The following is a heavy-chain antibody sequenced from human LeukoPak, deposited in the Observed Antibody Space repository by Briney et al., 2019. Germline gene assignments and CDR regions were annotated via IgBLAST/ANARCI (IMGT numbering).Heavy chain of an antibody. CDR3: ARLTYYYDSSGYYLGSNTYYFDY. Sequence: PSETLSLTCTVSGGSISSGDYYWSWIRQPPGKGLEWIGYIYYSGSTYYNPSLKSRVTISVDTSKNQFSLKLSSVTAADTAVYYCARLTYYYDSSGYYLGSNTYYFDYWGRGTLVTVSS. CDR1: GGSISSGDYY. V-gene: IGHV4-30-4*01. CDR2: IYYSGST. D-gene: IGHD3-22*01. J-gene: IGHJ4*02.